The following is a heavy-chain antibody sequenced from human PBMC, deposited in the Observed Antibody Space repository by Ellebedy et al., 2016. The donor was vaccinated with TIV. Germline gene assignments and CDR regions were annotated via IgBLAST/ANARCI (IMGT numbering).Heavy chain of an antibody. CDR2: IHYSGST. CDR1: GGSITSNY. Sequence: MPSETLSLTCTVSGGSITSNYWSWIRQPPGKGLEWIGFIHYSGSTNYNPSLKSRVTVAVNTSKNQFSLKVSSVTAADTAVYYCAREAGRYDILTGPDSSYWYFDLWGRGTLVTVSS. J-gene: IGHJ2*01. D-gene: IGHD3-9*01. V-gene: IGHV4-59*12. CDR3: AREAGRYDILTGPDSSYWYFDL.